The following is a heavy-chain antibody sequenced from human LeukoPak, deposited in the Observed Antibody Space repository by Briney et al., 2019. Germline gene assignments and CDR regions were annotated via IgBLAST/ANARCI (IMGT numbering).Heavy chain of an antibody. V-gene: IGHV4-59*01. CDR2: MYYRGKT. Sequence: SGTLSLTCAVSGGSISSYYWSWIRQPPGKGLEWVWYMYYRGKTNYNPSLMSRGTISIDTPNNQSSLVLSSVTAADTAVYYFSAGVKGIAAGGDYYFDYWGQGTLVTVS. J-gene: IGHJ4*02. CDR1: GGSISSYY. D-gene: IGHD6-13*01. CDR3: SAGVKGIAAGGDYYFDY.